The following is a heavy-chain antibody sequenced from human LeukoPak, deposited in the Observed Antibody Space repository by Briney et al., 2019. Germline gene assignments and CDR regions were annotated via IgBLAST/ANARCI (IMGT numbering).Heavy chain of an antibody. CDR1: GYTFTDYY. D-gene: IGHD1-26*01. CDR2: INPNSGGT. CDR3: AKEGPIVGATHFVDY. Sequence: ASVKVSCKASGYTFTDYYMHWVRQAPGQGLEWMGWINPNSGGTNYAQKFQGRVTMTRDTSIRTAYMELSRLRSDDTAVCYCAKEGPIVGATHFVDYWGQGTLVTVSS. J-gene: IGHJ4*02. V-gene: IGHV1-2*02.